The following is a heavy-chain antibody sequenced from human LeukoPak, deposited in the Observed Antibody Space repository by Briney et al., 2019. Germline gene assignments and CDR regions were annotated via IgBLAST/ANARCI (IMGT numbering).Heavy chain of an antibody. CDR2: ISAYNGNT. Sequence: ASVKVSFNASGSTFTSHGNSLVRQAPGQGLGWMGWISAYNGNTNYAQKLQGRVTMTTDRSASTAYMELRSLRSDEKAADYCATMIGSAAAGTLGWFELWGQGTLVTVSS. D-gene: IGHD6-13*01. CDR3: ATMIGSAAAGTLGWFEL. CDR1: GSTFTSHG. J-gene: IGHJ5*02. V-gene: IGHV1-18*01.